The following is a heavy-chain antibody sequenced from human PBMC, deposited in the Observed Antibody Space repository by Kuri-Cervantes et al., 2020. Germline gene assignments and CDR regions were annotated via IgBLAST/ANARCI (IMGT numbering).Heavy chain of an antibody. D-gene: IGHD3-10*01. CDR3: ARAPRGGDAFDI. Sequence: SVKVSCKASGGTFSSYAISWVRQAPGQGLEWMGGIIPIFGTANYAQKFQGRVTITTDESTSTAYMELSRLRSDDTAVCYCARAPRGGDAFDIWGQGTMVTVSS. CDR1: GGTFSSYA. J-gene: IGHJ3*02. V-gene: IGHV1-69*05. CDR2: IIPIFGTA.